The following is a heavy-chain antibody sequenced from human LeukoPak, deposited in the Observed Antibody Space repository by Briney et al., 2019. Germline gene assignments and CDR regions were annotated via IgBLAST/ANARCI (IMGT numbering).Heavy chain of an antibody. J-gene: IGHJ5*02. CDR2: IYHSGST. CDR1: GYSTSSGYY. Sequence: SSETLSLTCTVSGYSTSSGYYWGWIRQPPGKGLEWIGSIYHSGSTYYKPSLKSRVTISVDTSKNQFSLKLSSVTAADTAVYYCARDLSSNWFYHWGQGTLVAVSS. D-gene: IGHD2-2*01. CDR3: ARDLSSNWFYH. V-gene: IGHV4-38-2*02.